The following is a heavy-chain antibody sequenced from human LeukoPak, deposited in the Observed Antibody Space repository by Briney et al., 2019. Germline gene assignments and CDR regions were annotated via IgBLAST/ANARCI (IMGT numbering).Heavy chain of an antibody. Sequence: PGGSLRLSCAASGFTFRSYAMSWVRQAPGKGLEWVSAISGSGGSTYCADSVRGRFTISRDNSKNTLHLRMNSLRAEDTAVYYCAKADHYYYYMGVWGKGTTVTVSS. V-gene: IGHV3-23*01. CDR3: AKADHYYYYMGV. CDR1: GFTFRSYA. J-gene: IGHJ6*03. CDR2: ISGSGGST.